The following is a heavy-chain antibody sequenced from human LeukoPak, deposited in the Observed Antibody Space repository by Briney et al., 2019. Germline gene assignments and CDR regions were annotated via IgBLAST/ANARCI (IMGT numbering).Heavy chain of an antibody. CDR2: INWSGGST. CDR3: ARAPITSPFYFDY. J-gene: IGHJ4*02. CDR1: GFAFDEHG. V-gene: IGHV3-20*04. Sequence: GGSLRLSCAASGFAFDEHGMSWVRQVPGKGLEWVSGINWSGGSTGYADPLRGRFTISRDNAKNSLYLQMDSLRAEDTALCYCARAPITSPFYFDYWGQGTLVTVSS. D-gene: IGHD2-2*01.